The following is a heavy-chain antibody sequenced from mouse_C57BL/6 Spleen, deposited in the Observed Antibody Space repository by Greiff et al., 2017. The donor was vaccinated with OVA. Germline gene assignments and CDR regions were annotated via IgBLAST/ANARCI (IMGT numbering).Heavy chain of an antibody. CDR3: ARTDYGSSLFAY. CDR1: GYAFSSYW. CDR2: IYPGDGDT. D-gene: IGHD1-1*01. J-gene: IGHJ3*01. V-gene: IGHV1-80*01. Sequence: VQLQQSGAELVKPGASVKISCKASGYAFSSYWMNWVKQRPGKGLEWIGQIYPGDGDTNYNGKFKGKATLTADKSSSTAYMQLSSLTSEDSAVYFCARTDYGSSLFAYWGQGTLVTVSA.